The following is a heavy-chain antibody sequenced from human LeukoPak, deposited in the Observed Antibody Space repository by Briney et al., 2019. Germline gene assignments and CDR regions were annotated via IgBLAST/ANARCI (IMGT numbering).Heavy chain of an antibody. CDR3: ERGRSTRRYRYGYDTGYYYPYSMDV. CDR1: GYTFSSYD. V-gene: IGHV1-8*01. D-gene: IGHD5-18*01. CDR2: MNPFSGNT. Sequence: ASVKVSCKASGYTFSSYDINWVRQATGHGLEWMGWMNPFSGNTGHAQKFQGRVTMPSDTTIRKASMALSGLRSEDAAVYYCERGRSTRRYRYGYDTGYYYPYSMDVWGKGTTVSVSS. J-gene: IGHJ6*03.